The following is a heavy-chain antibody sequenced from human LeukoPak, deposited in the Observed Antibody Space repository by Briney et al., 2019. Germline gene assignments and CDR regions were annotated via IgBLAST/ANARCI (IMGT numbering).Heavy chain of an antibody. J-gene: IGHJ4*02. CDR1: GYTFTSYD. CDR3: ARGLLLRRRNDSSGYYPWGY. D-gene: IGHD3-22*01. V-gene: IGHV1-8*03. Sequence: ASVTVSFKASGYTFTSYDINWVGQATGQGLEWVGWMNSNSGNTGYAQKLHGRVTITRNTSISTAYMELSSLRSEDTAVYYCARGLLLRRRNDSSGYYPWGYWGQGTLVTVSS. CDR2: MNSNSGNT.